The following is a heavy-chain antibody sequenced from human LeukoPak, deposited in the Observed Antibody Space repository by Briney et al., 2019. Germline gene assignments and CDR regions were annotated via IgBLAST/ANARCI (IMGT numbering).Heavy chain of an antibody. Sequence: PGGSLRLSCAASGFTFNTYWMHWVRQAPGKGLVWVSRINNDGSDVSYADSVKGRFTISRDNAKNTLYLQMNSVRAEDTAVYYCARSVEAGYMDVWGKGTTVTISS. D-gene: IGHD3-10*01. J-gene: IGHJ6*03. V-gene: IGHV3-74*01. CDR1: GFTFNTYW. CDR2: INNDGSDV. CDR3: ARSVEAGYMDV.